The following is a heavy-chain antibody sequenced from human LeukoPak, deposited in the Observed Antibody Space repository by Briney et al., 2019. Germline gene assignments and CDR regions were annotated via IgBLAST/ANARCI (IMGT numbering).Heavy chain of an antibody. D-gene: IGHD4-23*01. CDR3: ARGTVYGGNAYYFDY. CDR1: GGSISSYY. Sequence: SSETLSLTCTVSGGSISSYYWSWIRQPPGKGLEWIGYIYYSGSTNYNPSLKSRVTISVDTSKNHFSLKLSSVTDADTAVYYCARGTVYGGNAYYFDYWGQGTLVTVSS. V-gene: IGHV4-59*01. J-gene: IGHJ4*02. CDR2: IYYSGST.